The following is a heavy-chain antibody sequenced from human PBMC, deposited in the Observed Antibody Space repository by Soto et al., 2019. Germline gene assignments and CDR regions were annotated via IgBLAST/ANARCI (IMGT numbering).Heavy chain of an antibody. Sequence: PGGSLRLSCAASGFTFSNYAMSWVRQPPGKGLEWVSTFTRNGNTYYADSVKGRFTISRDNSKNTLSLQMDSLRAEDTAVYYCAREFAAGSAKHDYWGLGTLVTVSS. CDR1: GFTFSNYA. J-gene: IGHJ4*02. CDR2: FTRNGNT. V-gene: IGHV3-23*01. D-gene: IGHD3-10*01. CDR3: AREFAAGSAKHDY.